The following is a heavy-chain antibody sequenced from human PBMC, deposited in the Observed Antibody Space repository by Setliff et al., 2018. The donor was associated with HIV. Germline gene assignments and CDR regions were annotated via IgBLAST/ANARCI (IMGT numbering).Heavy chain of an antibody. D-gene: IGHD1-26*01. CDR1: GGTFSSYA. CDR2: IIPIFGTA. CDR3: ARGGWGGTTSLVGLDY. Sequence: SVKVSCKASGGTFSSYAISWVRQAPGQGLEWMGGIIPIFGTANYAQKFQGRVTITADESTSTAYMELSSLRSEDTAVYHCARGGWGGTTSLVGLDYWGQGTLVTVSS. J-gene: IGHJ4*02. V-gene: IGHV1-69*13.